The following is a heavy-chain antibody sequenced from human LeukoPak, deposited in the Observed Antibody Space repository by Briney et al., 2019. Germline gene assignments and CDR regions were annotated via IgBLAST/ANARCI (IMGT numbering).Heavy chain of an antibody. Sequence: ASVKVSCKASGYTFTSYGISWVRQAPGQGLEWMGWISAYNGNTNYAQKLQGRVTMTTDTSTSTAYMELRSLRSDDTAVYYRAREGQLLWFGELSFDYWGQGTLVTVSS. V-gene: IGHV1-18*01. CDR1: GYTFTSYG. CDR3: AREGQLLWFGELSFDY. D-gene: IGHD3-10*01. CDR2: ISAYNGNT. J-gene: IGHJ4*02.